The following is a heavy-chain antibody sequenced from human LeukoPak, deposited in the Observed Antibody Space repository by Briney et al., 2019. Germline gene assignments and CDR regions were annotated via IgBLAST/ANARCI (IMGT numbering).Heavy chain of an antibody. J-gene: IGHJ3*02. CDR3: AKDPNGDYVGAFDS. D-gene: IGHD4-17*01. CDR1: GFTFSSYA. Sequence: GGSLRLSCAASGFTFSSYAMSWVRQAPGKGLEGVSGIHGNGETTYYADSVKGRFTISRDNSRELLYLQMNSLRVEGTAVYYCAKDPNGDYVGAFDSWGQGTMVTVSS. CDR2: IHGNGETT. V-gene: IGHV3-23*01.